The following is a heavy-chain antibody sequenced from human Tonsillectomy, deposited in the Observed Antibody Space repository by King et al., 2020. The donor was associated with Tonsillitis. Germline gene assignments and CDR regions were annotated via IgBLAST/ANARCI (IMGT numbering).Heavy chain of an antibody. D-gene: IGHD1/OR15-1a*01. CDR1: GFTFSSYW. Sequence: VQLVKSGGGLVQPGGSLRLSCSASGFTFSSYWMHGVRQAPGKGLVWVSRIKSDGSSTSYAGSGKGRFTISRDNAKNTLYLQMNSLRAEDTAVYFCTRVRTVGFDAFDIWGQGTMVTVSS. CDR3: TRVRTVGFDAFDI. CDR2: IKSDGSST. J-gene: IGHJ3*02. V-gene: IGHV3-74*01.